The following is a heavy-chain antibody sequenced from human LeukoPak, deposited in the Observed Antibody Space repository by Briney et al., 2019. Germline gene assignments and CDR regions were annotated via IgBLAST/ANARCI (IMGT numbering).Heavy chain of an antibody. CDR2: ITCNGGQT. V-gene: IGHV3-20*04. Sequence: PGGSLRLSCAASGFTFDDYGMSWVRQGPGKGLEWVSTITCNGGQTAYADSVKVRFTISRDNAKNSLYLEMNSLSPEDTALYYCARSSTTVTTRFFDLWGRGTLVTVSS. D-gene: IGHD4-17*01. CDR3: ARSSTTVTTRFFDL. CDR1: GFTFDDYG. J-gene: IGHJ2*01.